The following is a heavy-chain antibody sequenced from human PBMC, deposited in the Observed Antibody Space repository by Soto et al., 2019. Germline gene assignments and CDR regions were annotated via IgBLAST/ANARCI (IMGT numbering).Heavy chain of an antibody. CDR2: IYHSGST. Sequence: QVQLQESGPGLVKPSGTLSLTCAVSSGSISSSNWWSWVRQPPGKGLEWIGEIYHSGSTNYNPSRKSRGTISVDKSKTQFSLKLSSVTAADTAVYYCARRPVAGTTSRFDPWGQGTLVTVSS. CDR1: SGSISSSNW. V-gene: IGHV4-4*02. CDR3: ARRPVAGTTSRFDP. J-gene: IGHJ5*02. D-gene: IGHD6-19*01.